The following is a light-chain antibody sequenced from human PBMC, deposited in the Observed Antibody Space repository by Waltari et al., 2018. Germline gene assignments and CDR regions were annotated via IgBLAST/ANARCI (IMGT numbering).Light chain of an antibody. Sequence: DIQMTQSPSTLSASVGDRVINTCRASQSISNRLAWYQQKPGKAPKVLIYDASSLESGVPSRFSGSGSGTEFTLTITSLQPDDFATYYCQQTTEGTFGQGTKVEI. J-gene: IGKJ1*01. CDR2: DAS. V-gene: IGKV1-5*01. CDR3: QQTTEGT. CDR1: QSISNR.